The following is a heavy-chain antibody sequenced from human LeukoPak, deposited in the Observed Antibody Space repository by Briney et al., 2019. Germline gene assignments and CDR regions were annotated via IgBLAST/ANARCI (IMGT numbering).Heavy chain of an antibody. CDR1: GFIVSNNY. D-gene: IGHD5-18*01. J-gene: IGHJ4*02. V-gene: IGHV3-66*01. Sequence: GGSLRLSCAASGFIVSNNYMSWVRQAPGKGLEWVSVIYSGGSTYYADSVKGRFTISRDNSKNTLYLQMNSLRAEDTAVYYCAREVGTAMVRVFDYWGQGTLVTVSS. CDR2: IYSGGST. CDR3: AREVGTAMVRVFDY.